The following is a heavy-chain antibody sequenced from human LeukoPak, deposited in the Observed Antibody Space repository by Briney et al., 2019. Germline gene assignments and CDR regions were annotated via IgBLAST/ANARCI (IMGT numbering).Heavy chain of an antibody. V-gene: IGHV4-59*01. CDR1: GGSISSYY. J-gene: IGHJ4*02. D-gene: IGHD3-10*01. CDR3: ARENSGEGGDY. CDR2: IYYSGST. Sequence: SETLSLTCTVSGGSISSYYWSWIRQPPGKGLEWIGYIYYSGSTNYNPSLKSRVTISVDTSKNQFSLKLSSVTADDTAVYYCARENSGEGGDYWGQGTLVTVSS.